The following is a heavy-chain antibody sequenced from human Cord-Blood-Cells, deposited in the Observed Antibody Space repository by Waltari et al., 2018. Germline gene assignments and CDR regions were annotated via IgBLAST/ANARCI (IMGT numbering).Heavy chain of an antibody. Sequence: EVQTVESGGGLVHPGGSLRLSCAASAFTFISSSMNWVGQAPGKGLEWVSYISSSSSTIYYADSVKGRFTISRDNAKNSLYLQMNSLRDEDTAVYYCARDSRVGGIIGYWGQGTLVTVSS. CDR1: AFTFISSS. CDR2: ISSSSSTI. V-gene: IGHV3-48*02. CDR3: ARDSRVGGIIGY. D-gene: IGHD3-16*02. J-gene: IGHJ4*02.